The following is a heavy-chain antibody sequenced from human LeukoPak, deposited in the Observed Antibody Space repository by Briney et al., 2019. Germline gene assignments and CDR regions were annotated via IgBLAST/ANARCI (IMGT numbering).Heavy chain of an antibody. CDR2: IRYDGSNK. J-gene: IGHJ4*02. V-gene: IGHV3-30*02. CDR3: AKDRTIIDFWSGLDY. Sequence: GGSLTLSCAASGFTFSSYGMNWLRQAPGKGLEWVAFIRYDGSNKYYADSVKGRFTISRDNSKNTLYLQMNSLRAEDTAVYYCAKDRTIIDFWSGLDYWGQGTLVTVSS. CDR1: GFTFSSYG. D-gene: IGHD3-3*01.